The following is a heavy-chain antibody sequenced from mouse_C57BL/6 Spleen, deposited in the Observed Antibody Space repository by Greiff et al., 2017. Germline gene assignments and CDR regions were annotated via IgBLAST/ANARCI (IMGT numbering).Heavy chain of an antibody. J-gene: IGHJ2*01. V-gene: IGHV1-52*01. CDR1: GYTFTSYW. CDR3: ARYGSSYYFDY. Sequence: QVQLQQPGAELVRPGSSVKLSCKASGYTFTSYWMHWVKQRPIQGLEWIGNIDPSGSETHYNQKFKDKATLTVDKSSSTAYMQLSSLTSEDSAVYYCARYGSSYYFDYWGQGTTRTVSS. D-gene: IGHD1-1*01. CDR2: IDPSGSET.